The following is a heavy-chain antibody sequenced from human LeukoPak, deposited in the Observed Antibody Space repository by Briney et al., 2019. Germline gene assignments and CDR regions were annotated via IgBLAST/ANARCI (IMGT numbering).Heavy chain of an antibody. CDR1: GFTFSRYS. J-gene: IGHJ4*02. D-gene: IGHD4-17*01. CDR2: ISSNGGST. Sequence: GGSLRPSCAASGFTFSRYSMHWVRQAPGKGLEYVSAISSNGGSTYYANSVKGRFTISRDNSKNTLYLQVGSLRGEDMAVYYCAKYYGDYAVIDYWGQGTLVTVSS. CDR3: AKYYGDYAVIDY. V-gene: IGHV3-64*01.